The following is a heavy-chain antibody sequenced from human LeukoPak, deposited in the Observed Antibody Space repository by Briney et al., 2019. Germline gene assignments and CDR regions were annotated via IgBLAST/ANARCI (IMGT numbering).Heavy chain of an antibody. J-gene: IGHJ5*02. CDR2: INHSGST. D-gene: IGHD3-22*01. V-gene: IGHV4-34*01. Sequence: SETLSLTCAVYGGSFSGYYWSWIRQPPGKGPEWIGEINHSGSTNYNPSLKSRVTISVDTSKNQFSLKLSSVTAADTAVYYCARGPDGWYDSSGYYPWGQGTLVTVSS. CDR3: ARGPDGWYDSSGYYP. CDR1: GGSFSGYY.